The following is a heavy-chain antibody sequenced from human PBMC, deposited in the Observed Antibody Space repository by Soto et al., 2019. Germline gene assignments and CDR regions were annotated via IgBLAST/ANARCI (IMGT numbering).Heavy chain of an antibody. CDR3: ARSVAVPGAHIDY. D-gene: IGHD6-19*01. CDR1: GGSISGSY. Sequence: ETLSLTFSVSGGSISGSYWSWIRQSPGKGLEWLGYVYYTGSTNYSPSLRSRVSISVDTSKNEFSLRLSSVTAADTAVYFCARSVAVPGAHIDYWGQGTQVTVSS. CDR2: VYYTGST. J-gene: IGHJ4*02. V-gene: IGHV4-59*01.